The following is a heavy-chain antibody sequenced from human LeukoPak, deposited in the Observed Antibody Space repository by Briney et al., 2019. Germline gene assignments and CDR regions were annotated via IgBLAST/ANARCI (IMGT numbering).Heavy chain of an antibody. D-gene: IGHD1-7*01. J-gene: IGHJ6*03. Sequence: PSETLSLTCAAYGGSFSHYYWSWIRQSPGMGLEWIGEINDSGTINYNPSLMSRVTISLDKSKNQFSLKLSSATAADTAVYYCARRWNYGRNYYIDVWGKGATVSVSS. V-gene: IGHV4-34*01. CDR2: INDSGTI. CDR3: ARRWNYGRNYYIDV. CDR1: GGSFSHYY.